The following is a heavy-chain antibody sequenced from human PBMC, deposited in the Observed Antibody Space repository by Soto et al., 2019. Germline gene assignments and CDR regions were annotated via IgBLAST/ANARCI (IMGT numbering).Heavy chain of an antibody. CDR2: ISGSGDNT. J-gene: IGHJ6*03. CDR3: AKDLGTDDFWSAYYTCYYMAV. Sequence: EVQLLESGGGLVQPGGSLRLSCAASGFTFSSYALNWVRQAPGKGLEWVSVISGSGDNTYYADSVKGRFTISRDNSKNTLYLQMNSLRAADTAVYYCAKDLGTDDFWSAYYTCYYMAVWGKGTTVTASS. D-gene: IGHD3-3*01. V-gene: IGHV3-23*01. CDR1: GFTFSSYA.